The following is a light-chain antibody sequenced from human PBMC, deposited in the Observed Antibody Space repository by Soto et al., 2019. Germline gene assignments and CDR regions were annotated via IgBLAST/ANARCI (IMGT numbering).Light chain of an antibody. Sequence: DIQMTQSPSTLSGSVRDRVCITFLASQTIISWLAWYHQQPGKAPKLLIYKASTLKSGVPSRFSGSGSGTEFTLTISSRQPDDVATYYCQLYNSYLWRFGQGTKVDIK. CDR1: QTIISW. CDR2: KAS. J-gene: IGKJ1*01. CDR3: QLYNSYLWR. V-gene: IGKV1-5*03.